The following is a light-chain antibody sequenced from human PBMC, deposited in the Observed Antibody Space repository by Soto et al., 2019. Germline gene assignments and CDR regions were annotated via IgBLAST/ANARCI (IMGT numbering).Light chain of an antibody. CDR2: GAS. CDR3: QQYNNRPPEK. V-gene: IGKV3-15*01. CDR1: QSVSSN. Sequence: EIVMTQSPATLSVSPGERATLSCRASQSVSSNLAWYQQKPGQAPRLLIYGASTRATGIPARSSGSGSGTEFTLTISSLQSEDFAVYYCQQYNNRPPEKFGKGPKVDI. J-gene: IGKJ1*01.